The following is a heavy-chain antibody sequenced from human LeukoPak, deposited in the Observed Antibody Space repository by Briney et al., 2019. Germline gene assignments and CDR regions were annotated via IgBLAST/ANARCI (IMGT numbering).Heavy chain of an antibody. CDR2: INPDSGGT. CDR1: GYTFTDYY. J-gene: IGHJ4*02. D-gene: IGHD6-13*01. CDR3: ARGEGSSIDY. V-gene: IGHV1-2*02. Sequence: ASVKVSCKASGYTFTDYYMHWVRQAPGQGLEWMVWINPDSGGTNYAQKFQGRVTMTIDTSITTANLELTRLTSDDTAVYYCARGEGSSIDYWGQGTLVSVS.